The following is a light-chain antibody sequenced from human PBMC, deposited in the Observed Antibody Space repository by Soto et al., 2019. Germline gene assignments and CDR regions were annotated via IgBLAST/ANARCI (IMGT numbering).Light chain of an antibody. CDR1: NSDVGGYNY. CDR3: SSYSSSGAQV. CDR2: EVN. J-gene: IGLJ1*01. Sequence: LTQPASVSGSPGQSITISCTGTNSDVGGYNYVSWYQQHPGKAPKLVIYEVNNRPSRVSDRFFGSKSGNTASLTISGLQTEDEADYYCSSYSSSGAQVFGAGTKVTVL. V-gene: IGLV2-14*01.